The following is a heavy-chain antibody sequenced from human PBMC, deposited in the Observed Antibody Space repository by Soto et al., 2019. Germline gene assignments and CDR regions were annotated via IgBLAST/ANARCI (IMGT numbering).Heavy chain of an antibody. CDR3: AKDTQYYSNYPRYFDY. CDR1: GFTFSSYA. D-gene: IGHD4-4*01. J-gene: IGHJ4*02. Sequence: PGGSLRLSCAASGFTFSSYAMSWVRQAPGKGLEWVSAISGSGGSTYYADSVKGRFTISRDNSKNTLYLQMNSLRAEDTAVYYCAKDTQYYSNYPRYFDYWGQGTLVTVSS. V-gene: IGHV3-23*01. CDR2: ISGSGGST.